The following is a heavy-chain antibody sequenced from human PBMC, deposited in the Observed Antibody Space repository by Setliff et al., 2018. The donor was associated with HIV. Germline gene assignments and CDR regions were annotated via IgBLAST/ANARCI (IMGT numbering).Heavy chain of an antibody. D-gene: IGHD2-15*01. Sequence: ASVKVSCKVSGYTLTELSRHWVRQAPGKGLEWMGGFDPEDGETIYAQKFQGRVTMTRDTSTSTAYMELRSLTSDDTAVYYCARKHAALPFDYWGQGTLVTVSS. V-gene: IGHV1-24*01. CDR1: GYTLTELS. CDR2: FDPEDGET. J-gene: IGHJ4*01. CDR3: ARKHAALPFDY.